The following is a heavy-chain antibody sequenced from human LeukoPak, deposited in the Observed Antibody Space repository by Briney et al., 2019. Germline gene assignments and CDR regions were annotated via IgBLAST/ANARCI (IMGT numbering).Heavy chain of an antibody. CDR2: ISASGGTT. J-gene: IGHJ5*02. V-gene: IGHV3-23*01. Sequence: GGPLRLSCAASGFTFSSYAMSWVRQAPGKGLEWVSAISASGGTTYYADSVKGRFTISRDNSKNTLYLQTSSLRAEDTAVYYCAKEPREHCSSTSCPNWIDPWGQGTLVTVSS. D-gene: IGHD2-2*01. CDR1: GFTFSSYA. CDR3: AKEPREHCSSTSCPNWIDP.